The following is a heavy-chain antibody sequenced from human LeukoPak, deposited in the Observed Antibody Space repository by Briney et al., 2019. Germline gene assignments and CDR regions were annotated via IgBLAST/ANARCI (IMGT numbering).Heavy chain of an antibody. CDR1: GGSFSGYY. D-gene: IGHD6-13*01. J-gene: IGHJ6*02. V-gene: IGHV4-34*01. CDR2: INHSGST. CDR3: ARTLIWYSSSWYYFYGMDV. Sequence: SETLSLTCAVYGGSFSGYYWSWIRQPPGKGLEWIGEINHSGSTNYNPSLKSRVTISVDTSKNQFSLKLSSVTAADTAVYYCARTLIWYSSSWYYFYGMDVWGQGTTVTVSS.